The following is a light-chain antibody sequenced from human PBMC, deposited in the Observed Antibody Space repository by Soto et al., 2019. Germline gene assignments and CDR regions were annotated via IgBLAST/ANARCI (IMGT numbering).Light chain of an antibody. V-gene: IGKV1-5*01. J-gene: IGKJ1*01. CDR3: QQYNGYSRT. CDR1: QSIGDS. Sequence: QSPSTLSASVGDRVTITCRASQSIGDSLAWYQQKPGKAPYLLISDVSSLEGGVPSRFSGSGSGTEFTLTISSMQPDDFATFYCQQYNGYSRTFGQGTKVDIK. CDR2: DVS.